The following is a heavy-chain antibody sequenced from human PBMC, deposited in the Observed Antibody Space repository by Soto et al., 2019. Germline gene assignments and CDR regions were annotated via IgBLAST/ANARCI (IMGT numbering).Heavy chain of an antibody. V-gene: IGHV3-33*01. D-gene: IGHD1-1*01. CDR2: IWYDGSNK. J-gene: IGHJ6*03. Sequence: GGSLRLSCAASGFTFSSYGMHWVRQAPGKGLEWVAVIWYDGSNKYYADSVKGRFTISRDNSKNTLYLQMNSLRAEDTAVYYCARDQGRTGTTYYYYYMDVWGKGTTVTVSS. CDR3: ARDQGRTGTTYYYYYMDV. CDR1: GFTFSSYG.